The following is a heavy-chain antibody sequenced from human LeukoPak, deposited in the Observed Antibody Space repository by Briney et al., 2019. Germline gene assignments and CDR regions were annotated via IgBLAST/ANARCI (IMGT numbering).Heavy chain of an antibody. D-gene: IGHD4-17*01. Sequence: GGSLRLSCAASGFTFSNAWMSRVRQAPGKGLEWVGRIKSKTDGGTTDYAAPVKGRFTISRDDSKNTLYLQMNSLKTEDTAVYYCTAGVYGDYVEYYYYYGMDVWGQGTTVTVSS. J-gene: IGHJ6*02. CDR2: IKSKTDGGTT. CDR1: GFTFSNAW. V-gene: IGHV3-15*01. CDR3: TAGVYGDYVEYYYYYGMDV.